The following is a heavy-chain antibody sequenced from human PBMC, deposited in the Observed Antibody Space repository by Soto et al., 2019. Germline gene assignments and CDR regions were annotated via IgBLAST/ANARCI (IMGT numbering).Heavy chain of an antibody. CDR3: ARDIPSLVVTAIPDH. CDR2: ISSSSSYI. CDR1: GFTFSSYS. J-gene: IGHJ4*02. D-gene: IGHD2-21*02. V-gene: IGHV3-21*01. Sequence: GGSLRLSCAASGFTFSSYSMNWVRQAPGKGLEWVSSISSSSSYIYYADSVKGRFTISRDNAKNSLYLQMNSLRAEDTAVYYCARDIPSLVVTAIPDHWGQGTLVTVSS.